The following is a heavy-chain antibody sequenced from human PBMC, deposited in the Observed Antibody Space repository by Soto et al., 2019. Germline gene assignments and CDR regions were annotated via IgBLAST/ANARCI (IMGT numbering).Heavy chain of an antibody. J-gene: IGHJ4*02. V-gene: IGHV1-69*02. D-gene: IGHD6-13*01. CDR1: GGTFSSYT. CDR3: ARGLPGIAAAGIRGYYFDY. Sequence: ASVKVSCKASGGTFSSYTISWVRQAPGQGLEWMGRIIPILGIANYAQKFQGRVTITADKSTSTAYMELSSLRSEDTAVYYCARGLPGIAAAGIRGYYFDYWGQGTLVTVSS. CDR2: IIPILGIA.